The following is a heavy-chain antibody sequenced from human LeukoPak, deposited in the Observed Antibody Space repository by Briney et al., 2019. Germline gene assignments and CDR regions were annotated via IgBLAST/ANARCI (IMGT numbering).Heavy chain of an antibody. CDR3: ARVLSGSWDWFDP. D-gene: IGHD3-22*01. J-gene: IGHJ5*02. CDR2: IWYGGTNK. Sequence: GRSLRLSCAASEFTFSSYAMHWVRQAPGKGLEWVAVIWYGGTNKYYADSVKGRFTISRDNAMNTVYLQMNSLRAEDTAVYYCARVLSGSWDWFDPWGQGTLVTVSS. CDR1: EFTFSSYA. V-gene: IGHV3-33*08.